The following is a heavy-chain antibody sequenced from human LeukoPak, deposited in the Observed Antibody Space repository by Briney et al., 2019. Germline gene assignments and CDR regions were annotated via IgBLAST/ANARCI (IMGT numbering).Heavy chain of an antibody. CDR1: GGSISSYY. D-gene: IGHD4-17*01. J-gene: IGHJ5*02. V-gene: IGHV4-59*01. CDR3: ERVPLLDYGDYHWFDP. CDR2: ICYSGST. Sequence: PETLSLTCTVSGGSISSYYWSWIRQPPGKGLEWIGYICYSGSTNYNPSLKSRVTISVDTSQNQFSLKLSSVTAADTAVYYCERVPLLDYGDYHWFDPWGQGTLVTVSS.